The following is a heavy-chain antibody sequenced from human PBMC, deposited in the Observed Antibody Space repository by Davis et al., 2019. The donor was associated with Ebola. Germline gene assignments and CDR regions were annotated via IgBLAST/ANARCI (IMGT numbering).Heavy chain of an antibody. J-gene: IGHJ4*02. V-gene: IGHV3-23*01. D-gene: IGHD2-15*01. CDR3: AKGPVWDIVVVVATTRLDY. CDR2: ISGSGGTT. CDR1: GFTFSSYA. Sequence: GESLKISCAASGFTFSSYAMSWVRQAPGKGLEWVSGISGSGGTTYYADSVKGRFTISRDNSKNTLYLQMNNLRAEDTAVYYCAKGPVWDIVVVVATTRLDYWGQGTLVTVSS.